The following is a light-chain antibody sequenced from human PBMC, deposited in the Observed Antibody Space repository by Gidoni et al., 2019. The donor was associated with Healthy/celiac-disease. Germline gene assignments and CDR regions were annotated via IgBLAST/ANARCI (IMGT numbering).Light chain of an antibody. CDR1: SSNIGSNY. J-gene: IGLJ2*01. Sequence: QSVLTQPPSASGTPGQRVNISCSGSSSNIGSNYVYWYQQLPVTAPKLLIDRNNQRPSGVPARFSGSKSGTSASLAISGLRSEDEGDYYCAAWDDSRVVFGGGTKLTV. V-gene: IGLV1-47*01. CDR3: AAWDDSRVV. CDR2: RNN.